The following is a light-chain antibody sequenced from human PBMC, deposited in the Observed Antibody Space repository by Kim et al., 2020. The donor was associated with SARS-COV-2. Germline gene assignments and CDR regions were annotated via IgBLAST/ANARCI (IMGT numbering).Light chain of an antibody. CDR3: AAWDDSLNVVV. CDR1: STNIGSNT. CDR2: SNN. V-gene: IGLV1-44*01. Sequence: GQWLTISCSGSSTNIGSNTVTWYQRLPGTAPKLLIYSNNQRPSGVPDRFSGSKSDTSASLAISGRQSEDEADYYCAAWDDSLNVVVFGGGTQLTVL. J-gene: IGLJ2*01.